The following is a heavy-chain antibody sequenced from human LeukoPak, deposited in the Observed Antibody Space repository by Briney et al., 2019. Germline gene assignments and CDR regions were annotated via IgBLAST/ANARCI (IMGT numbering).Heavy chain of an antibody. J-gene: IGHJ4*02. CDR2: VNHSGRT. V-gene: IGHV4-34*01. CDR3: ARDDYYDSSGYYASEYYFDY. CDR1: GGSFSDYW. D-gene: IGHD3-22*01. Sequence: PSETLSLTCAVYGGSFSDYWWTWIRQSPGKGLEWIGEVNHSGRTNYNPSLKSRVSISVDTSKNQFSLKLSSVTAADTAVYYCARDDYYDSSGYYASEYYFDYWGQGTLVTVSS.